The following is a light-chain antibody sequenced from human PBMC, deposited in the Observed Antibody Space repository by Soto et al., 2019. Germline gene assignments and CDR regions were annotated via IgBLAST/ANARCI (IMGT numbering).Light chain of an antibody. CDR2: GAS. CDR1: QSVSSN. J-gene: IGKJ5*01. V-gene: IGKV3-15*01. CDR3: QQYNNWPPVT. Sequence: EIVMMQSPATLSVSPGERVTLSCRASQSVSSNLAWYQQKSGQAPRLLIYGASTRATGIPARFSGSESGTEFTLTISSLQSEDFAIYYCQQYNNWPPVTFGQGTRLEIK.